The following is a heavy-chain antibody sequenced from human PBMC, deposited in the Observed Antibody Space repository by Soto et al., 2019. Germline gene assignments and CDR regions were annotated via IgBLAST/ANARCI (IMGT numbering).Heavy chain of an antibody. CDR3: ARPRGIQLWFPMDV. D-gene: IGHD5-18*01. CDR2: IYYSGST. V-gene: IGHV4-59*08. CDR1: GGSISSYY. J-gene: IGHJ6*02. Sequence: SETLSLTCTVSGGSISSYYWSWIRQPPGKGLEWIGYIYYSGSTNYNPSLKSRVTISVDTSKNQFSLKLSSVTAADTAVYYCARPRGIQLWFPMDVWGQGTTVTVSS.